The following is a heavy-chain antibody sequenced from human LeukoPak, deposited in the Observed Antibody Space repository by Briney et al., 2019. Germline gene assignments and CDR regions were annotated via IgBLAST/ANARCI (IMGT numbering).Heavy chain of an antibody. CDR3: ASPPRGNTKGAFDI. Sequence: SVKVSCKASGYTFTTYYIHWVRQAPGQGLEWMGGIIPIFGTANYAQKFQGRVTITADESTSTAYMELSSLRSEDTAVYYCASPPRGNTKGAFDIWGQGTMVTVSS. CDR1: GYTFTTYY. D-gene: IGHD1-1*01. V-gene: IGHV1-69*13. CDR2: IIPIFGTA. J-gene: IGHJ3*02.